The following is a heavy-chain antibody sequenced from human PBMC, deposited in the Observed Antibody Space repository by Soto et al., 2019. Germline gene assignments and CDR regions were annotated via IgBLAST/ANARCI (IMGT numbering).Heavy chain of an antibody. D-gene: IGHD6-19*01. CDR2: INCGSGNT. V-gene: IGHV1-3*01. Sequence: QVHLVQSVAEVKKPGASVKVSCKASGYTFINYGIHWVRQAPGQRLEWMGWINCGSGNTKYSHKLQGRVTINRDTSASTVYMELSSLGSEDTAVYYCARSGYSSGWYHWYFDFWGRGTLVTVSS. J-gene: IGHJ2*01. CDR3: ARSGYSSGWYHWYFDF. CDR1: GYTFINYG.